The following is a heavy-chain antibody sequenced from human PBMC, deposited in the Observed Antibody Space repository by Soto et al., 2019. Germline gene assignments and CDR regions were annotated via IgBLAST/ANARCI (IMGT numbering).Heavy chain of an antibody. CDR3: ARVNDYPLGIYYYGMDV. CDR1: GGTFSSYA. J-gene: IGHJ6*02. D-gene: IGHD4-17*01. Sequence: ASVKVSCKASGGTFSSYAISWLRQSPGQGLEWMGGIIPIFGTANYAQKFQGRVTITADESTSTAYMELSSLRSEDTAVYYCARVNDYPLGIYYYGMDVWGQGTTVTVSS. V-gene: IGHV1-69*13. CDR2: IIPIFGTA.